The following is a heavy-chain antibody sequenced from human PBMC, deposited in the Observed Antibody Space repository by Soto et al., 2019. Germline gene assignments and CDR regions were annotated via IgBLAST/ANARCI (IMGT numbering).Heavy chain of an antibody. J-gene: IGHJ6*02. Sequence: GGSLRLSCAASGFTFSSYAMSWVRQAPGKGLEWVSAISGSGGSTYYADSVKGRFTISRDNSKNTLYLQMNSLRAEDTAVYYCAKTTTVTSEYYYYGMDVWGQGTTVTVSS. CDR2: ISGSGGST. D-gene: IGHD4-17*01. V-gene: IGHV3-23*01. CDR3: AKTTTVTSEYYYYGMDV. CDR1: GFTFSSYA.